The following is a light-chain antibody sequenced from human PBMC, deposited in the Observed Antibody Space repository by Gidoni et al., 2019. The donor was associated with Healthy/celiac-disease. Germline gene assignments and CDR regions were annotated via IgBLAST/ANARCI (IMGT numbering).Light chain of an antibody. CDR2: SNN. Sequence: QSVLTQPPSASGTPGQRVTIPCSGSRSNIGSNTVNWYQQLPGMAPKLLIYSNNQRPSGVPDRFSGSKSGTSASLAIRGLQSEDEADYYCAAWDDSLNGLFGGGTKLTVL. CDR3: AAWDDSLNGL. V-gene: IGLV1-44*01. J-gene: IGLJ3*02. CDR1: RSNIGSNT.